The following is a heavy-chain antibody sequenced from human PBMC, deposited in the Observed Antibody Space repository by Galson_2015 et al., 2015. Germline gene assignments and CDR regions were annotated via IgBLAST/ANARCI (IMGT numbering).Heavy chain of an antibody. CDR1: GYSFTSYW. Sequence: QSGAEVKKPGESLKISCKGSGYSFTSYWIGWVRQMPGKGLEWIGIIYPGDSDTRYSPSFQGQVTISADKSIRTAYLQWSSLKASDTAMYYCARFENAYSSSSVLAYWGQGTLVTVSS. V-gene: IGHV5-51*01. J-gene: IGHJ4*02. D-gene: IGHD6-6*01. CDR3: ARFENAYSSSSVLAY. CDR2: IYPGDSDT.